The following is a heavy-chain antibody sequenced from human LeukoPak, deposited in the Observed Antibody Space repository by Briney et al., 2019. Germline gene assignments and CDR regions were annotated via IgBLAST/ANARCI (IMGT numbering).Heavy chain of an antibody. CDR3: ERGGPTTMILPY. CDR2: INHSGRT. CDR1: GGSFSGNY. Sequence: ASETLSLTCAVYGGSFSGNYWSWIRQSPGKGLEWIGEINHSGRTNYNPSLKSRVAISVDTSKNQFSLFLTSVTAGDTAVYYCERGGPTTMILPYWGQGTLVTVSS. V-gene: IGHV4-34*01. J-gene: IGHJ4*02. D-gene: IGHD3-22*01.